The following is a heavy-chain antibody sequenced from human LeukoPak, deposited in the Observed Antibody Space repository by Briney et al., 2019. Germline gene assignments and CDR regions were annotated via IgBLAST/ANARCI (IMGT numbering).Heavy chain of an antibody. CDR1: GFTFDDYA. V-gene: IGHV3-43D*03. D-gene: IGHD1-7*01. J-gene: IGHJ4*02. CDR2: ISWDGGST. CDR3: AKGFGKGTTPPDY. Sequence: PGGSLRLSCAASGFTFDDYAMHWVRHAPGKGLEWVSLISWDGGSTYYADSVKGRFTISRDNSKNSLYLQMNSLRAEDTALYYCAKGFGKGTTPPDYWGQGTLVTVSS.